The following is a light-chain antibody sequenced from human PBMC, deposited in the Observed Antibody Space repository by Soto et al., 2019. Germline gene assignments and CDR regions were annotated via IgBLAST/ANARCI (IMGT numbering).Light chain of an antibody. CDR2: AAS. CDR3: QQYYNWPLT. V-gene: IGKV1-27*01. J-gene: IGKJ4*01. Sequence: EVTQSPSSLAASLGDRVTITCRASQGISNYLAWYRQKPGKVPKLLIYAASTLQSGVPSRFSGSGSGTEFTLTISSLQPEDVATYYCQQYYNWPLTFGGGTKVDIK. CDR1: QGISNY.